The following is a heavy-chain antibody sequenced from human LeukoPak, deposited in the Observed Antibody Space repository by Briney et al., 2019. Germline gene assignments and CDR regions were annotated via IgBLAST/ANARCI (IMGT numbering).Heavy chain of an antibody. CDR2: IYYSGST. V-gene: IGHV4-39*01. CDR1: GGSISSSSYY. Sequence: SETLSLTCTVSGGSISSSSYYWGWIRQPPGKGLEWIGSIYYSGSTYYNPSLKSRVTISVDTSKNQFSLKLSSVTAAETAVYYCARLLDSSGPGDYWGQGTLVTVSS. J-gene: IGHJ4*02. D-gene: IGHD3-22*01. CDR3: ARLLDSSGPGDY.